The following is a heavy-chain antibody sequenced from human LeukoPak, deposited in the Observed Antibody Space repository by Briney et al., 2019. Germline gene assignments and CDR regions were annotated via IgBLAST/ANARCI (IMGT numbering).Heavy chain of an antibody. Sequence: PGGSLRLSCAASGFTFTNYAIHWVRQAPGKGLEWVANIKRDGSEKYCVDSVKDRFTISRDNAKNSLYLQMNSLRAEDTAVYYCARANSGNYYPYYGMDVWGQGTTVTVSS. CDR3: ARANSGNYYPYYGMDV. J-gene: IGHJ6*02. V-gene: IGHV3-7*01. D-gene: IGHD1-26*01. CDR1: GFTFTNYA. CDR2: IKRDGSEK.